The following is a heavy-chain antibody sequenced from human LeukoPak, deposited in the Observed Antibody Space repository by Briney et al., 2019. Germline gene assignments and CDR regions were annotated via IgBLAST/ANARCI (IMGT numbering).Heavy chain of an antibody. CDR2: IFHGRNS. CDR1: GDSISSGDYY. CDR3: ARERGSASSEVF. J-gene: IGHJ4*02. D-gene: IGHD2-15*01. V-gene: IGHV4-38-2*02. Sequence: SAPLSLTCTVAGDSISSGDYYWSWIRQPPGKGLEWIGSIFHGRNSYYNPSLKSRVAISIDMSKDQFSLNRQSVSATATAEYYCARERGSASSEVFWGQGTLVTVSS.